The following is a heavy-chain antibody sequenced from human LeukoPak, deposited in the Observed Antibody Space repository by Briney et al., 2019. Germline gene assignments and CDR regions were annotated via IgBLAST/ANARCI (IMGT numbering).Heavy chain of an antibody. CDR3: ARNARDYYFDY. J-gene: IGHJ4*02. CDR2: ISYGGSA. V-gene: IGHV4-59*12. Sequence: SETLSLTCTVSGDSFSSFYWNWIRQSPGKGLEWLGSISYGGSANYNPPLKNRGIISVDRPKNQFSLKLSSVTAADTAVYYCARNARDYYFDYWGQGTLVTVSS. CDR1: GDSFSSFY. D-gene: IGHD3/OR15-3a*01.